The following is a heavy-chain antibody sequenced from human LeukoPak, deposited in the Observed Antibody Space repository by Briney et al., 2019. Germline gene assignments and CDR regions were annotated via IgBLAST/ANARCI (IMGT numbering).Heavy chain of an antibody. CDR1: GFTFSSYS. CDR2: ISSSSSYI. D-gene: IGHD3-16*02. Sequence: GGSLRLSCAASGFTFSSYSMNWVRQAPGKGLEWVSSISSSSSYIYYADSVKGRFTISRDNAKNSLYLQINSLRAEDTAVYYCARDAGVYYDYVWGSYRYPSNWFDPWGQGTLVTVSS. CDR3: ARDAGVYYDYVWGSYRYPSNWFDP. V-gene: IGHV3-21*01. J-gene: IGHJ5*02.